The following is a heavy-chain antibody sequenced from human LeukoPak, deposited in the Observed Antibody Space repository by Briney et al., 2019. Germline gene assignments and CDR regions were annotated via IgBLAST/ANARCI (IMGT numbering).Heavy chain of an antibody. V-gene: IGHV3-33*01. Sequence: GGSLRLSCAASGFTFNTYGMDWVRQAPGKGLEWVAVIWYDGSNKYYADTVKGRFTISRDNSKNTLYPQMNSLRAEDTAVYFCARVACTGNSCRPYHYYGMDVWGQGTTATVSS. D-gene: IGHD2-15*01. CDR3: ARVACTGNSCRPYHYYGMDV. CDR2: IWYDGSNK. CDR1: GFTFNTYG. J-gene: IGHJ6*02.